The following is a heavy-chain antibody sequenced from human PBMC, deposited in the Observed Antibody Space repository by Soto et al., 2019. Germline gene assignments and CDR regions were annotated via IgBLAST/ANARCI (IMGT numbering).Heavy chain of an antibody. Sequence: ASVKVSCKASGYTFTSYAMHWVRQAPGQRLEWMGWINAGNGNTKYSQKFQGRVTITRDTSASTAYMELSSLRSEDTAVYYCACPRWFGEFNFAYWGQGTLVTVSS. J-gene: IGHJ4*02. CDR1: GYTFTSYA. CDR3: ACPRWFGEFNFAY. V-gene: IGHV1-3*01. D-gene: IGHD3-10*01. CDR2: INAGNGNT.